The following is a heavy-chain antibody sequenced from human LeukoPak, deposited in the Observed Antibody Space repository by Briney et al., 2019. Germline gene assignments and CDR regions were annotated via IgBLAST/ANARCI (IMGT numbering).Heavy chain of an antibody. CDR1: GFTFSSFP. CDR2: ISGGGDIT. CDR3: AKSRGESYFDL. V-gene: IGHV3-23*01. J-gene: IGHJ2*01. D-gene: IGHD4-17*01. Sequence: PGGSLRLSCAASGFTFSSFPMSGVRQAPGKGLEWVSRISGGGDITYYADSVKGRFTLSRDNSKNTLFLQMNSLRAEDTAVYYCAKSRGESYFDLWGRGILVTVSS.